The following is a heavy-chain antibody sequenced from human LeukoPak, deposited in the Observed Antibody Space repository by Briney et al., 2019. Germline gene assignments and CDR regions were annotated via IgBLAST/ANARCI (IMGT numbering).Heavy chain of an antibody. D-gene: IGHD3-22*01. V-gene: IGHV3-7*01. Sequence: GGSLRLSCAASGFTFSSYWMSWVRQAPGKGLEWVANIKQDGSEKYYVDSVKGRFTISRDNAKNSLYLQMNSLRAEDTAVYYCARVLLYDSSGYYYLLPYYFDYWGQGTLVTVSS. CDR2: IKQDGSEK. CDR3: ARVLLYDSSGYYYLLPYYFDY. J-gene: IGHJ4*02. CDR1: GFTFSSYW.